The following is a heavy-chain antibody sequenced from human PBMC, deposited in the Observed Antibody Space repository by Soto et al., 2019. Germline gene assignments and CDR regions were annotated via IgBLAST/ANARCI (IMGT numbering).Heavy chain of an antibody. J-gene: IGHJ6*02. D-gene: IGHD6-19*01. CDR2: ISSSSSYI. V-gene: IGHV3-21*01. CDR1: GFTFSSYS. Sequence: GGSLRLSCAASGFTFSSYSMNWVRQAPGKGLEWVSSISSSSSYIYYADSVKGRFTISRDNAKNSLYLQMNSLRAEDTAVYYCARTWVAVAGTYGMDVWGQGTTVTV. CDR3: ARTWVAVAGTYGMDV.